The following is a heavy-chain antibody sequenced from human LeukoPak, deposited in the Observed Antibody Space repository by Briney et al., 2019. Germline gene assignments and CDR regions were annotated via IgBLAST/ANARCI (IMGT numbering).Heavy chain of an antibody. Sequence: PSETLSLTCAVYGGSFSGYHWTWIRQSPGKGLEWIGDINPSGSTYYNPSLKSRVTISVDTSKNQFSLKLSSVTAADTAVYYCARLSSSWYYYYYYMDVWGKGTTVTVSS. J-gene: IGHJ6*03. CDR1: GGSFSGYH. CDR3: ARLSSSWYYYYYYMDV. CDR2: INPSGST. D-gene: IGHD6-13*01. V-gene: IGHV4-34*01.